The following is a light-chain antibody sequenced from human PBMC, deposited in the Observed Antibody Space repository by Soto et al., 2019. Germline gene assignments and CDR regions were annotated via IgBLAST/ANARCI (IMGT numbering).Light chain of an antibody. CDR1: QSVSSSS. V-gene: IGKV3D-7*01. Sequence: EIFLTQSPATLSLSPGERATLSCRASQSVSSSSITWYQKKPGQAPRLLIYGASTRATGIPERLSGSGYGTDLTITINSIPNEDFEIYYCHQRQSWPRTFGHGTKVDIK. CDR2: GAS. J-gene: IGKJ1*01. CDR3: HQRQSWPRT.